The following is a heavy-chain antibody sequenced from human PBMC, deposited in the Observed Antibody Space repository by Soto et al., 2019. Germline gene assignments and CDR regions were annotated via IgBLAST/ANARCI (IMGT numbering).Heavy chain of an antibody. CDR3: ARMRGLGEISPYLAY. CDR2: IYYSGRT. V-gene: IGHV4-59*01. CDR1: GGSISDYQ. J-gene: IGHJ4*02. D-gene: IGHD3-16*02. Sequence: QVQLQESGPGLVKPSETLSLTCSIAGGSISDYQWSWIRQPPGKGLARIGYIYYSGRTNYNPSLNSRVTLSLDTSTKQFSLRLSSVTAADTAFYYCARMRGLGEISPYLAYWGQGARVTVSS.